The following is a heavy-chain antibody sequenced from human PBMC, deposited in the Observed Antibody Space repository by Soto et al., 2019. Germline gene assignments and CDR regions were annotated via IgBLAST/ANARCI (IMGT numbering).Heavy chain of an antibody. V-gene: IGHV3-23*01. CDR3: AKDRTTVDYQYGMDV. CDR1: GFTFSSYA. J-gene: IGHJ6*02. CDR2: ISGGGGST. D-gene: IGHD4-17*01. Sequence: EVQLLESGGGLVQPGGSLRLSCAASGFTFSSYAMTWVRQAPGKGLEWVSGISGGGGSTYYADSVKGRFTISRDNSKNTLFLQMNSLRAEDTDVYYCAKDRTTVDYQYGMDVWGQGTTVTVSS.